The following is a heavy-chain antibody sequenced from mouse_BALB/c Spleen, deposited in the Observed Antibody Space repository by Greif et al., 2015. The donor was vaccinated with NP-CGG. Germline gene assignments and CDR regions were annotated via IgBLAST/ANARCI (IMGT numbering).Heavy chain of an antibody. D-gene: IGHD4-1*01. Sequence: VQLQQSGPELVKPGASVKISCKASGYTFTDYYINWAKQKPGQGLEWIGWIYPGSGNTKYNEKFKGKATLTVDTSSSTAYMQFSNLTSEDTAVYFCARRTGTEAMDYWGQGTSVTVSS. CDR2: IYPGSGNT. CDR1: GYTFTDYY. V-gene: IGHV1-84*02. J-gene: IGHJ4*01. CDR3: ARRTGTEAMDY.